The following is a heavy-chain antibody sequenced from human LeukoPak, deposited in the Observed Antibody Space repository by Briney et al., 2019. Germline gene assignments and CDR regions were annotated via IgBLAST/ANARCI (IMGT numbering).Heavy chain of an antibody. CDR1: GFTFSSYA. J-gene: IGHJ4*02. D-gene: IGHD2-15*01. V-gene: IGHV3-23*01. Sequence: GGSLRLTCASSGFTFSSYAMSWVRQAPGKELEWVSAISGSGGSTYYADSVKGRFTISRDNSKNTLYLQMNSLRAEDTAVYYCAKDSLLLSLDYWGQGTLVTVSS. CDR3: AKDSLLLSLDY. CDR2: ISGSGGST.